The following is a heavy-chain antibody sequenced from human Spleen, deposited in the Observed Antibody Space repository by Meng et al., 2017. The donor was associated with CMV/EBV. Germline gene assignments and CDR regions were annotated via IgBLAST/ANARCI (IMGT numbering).Heavy chain of an antibody. CDR3: ARDVSLAAYFDY. V-gene: IGHV4-31*03. J-gene: IGHJ4*02. D-gene: IGHD3-16*02. Sequence: CTVSGASISGGGYYWSWIRQFPGEGLEWIGYIHYSGNTSYNPSLKSRVIISSDTSKNQFSLRLTSVTAADTAVYYCARDVSLAAYFDYWGQGTLVTVSS. CDR1: GASISGGGYY. CDR2: IHYSGNT.